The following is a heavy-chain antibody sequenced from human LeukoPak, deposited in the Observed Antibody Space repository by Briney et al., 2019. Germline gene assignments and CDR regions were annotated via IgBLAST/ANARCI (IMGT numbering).Heavy chain of an antibody. J-gene: IGHJ4*02. V-gene: IGHV4-34*01. CDR1: GGSFSGYY. CDR3: ARDRYSSGGYYFAY. D-gene: IGHD6-19*01. Sequence: SETLSLTCAVYGGSFSGYYWSWIRQPPGKGLEWIGEINHSGSTNYNPSLKSRATISVDTSKNQFSLKLSSVTAADTAVYYCARDRYSSGGYYFAYWGQETLVTFP. CDR2: INHSGST.